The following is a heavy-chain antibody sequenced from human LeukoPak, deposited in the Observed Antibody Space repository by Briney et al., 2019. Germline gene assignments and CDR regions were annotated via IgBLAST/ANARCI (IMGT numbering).Heavy chain of an antibody. J-gene: IGHJ4*02. D-gene: IGHD4-23*01. Sequence: GGSLRLSCAASEFTFSSYSMNWVRQAPGKGLEWVSSISSSSSYIYYADSVKGRFTISRDNAKNSLYLQMNSLRTEDTALYYCAKSGTVVSGVFDYWGQGTLVTVSS. CDR2: ISSSSSYI. CDR3: AKSGTVVSGVFDY. CDR1: EFTFSSYS. V-gene: IGHV3-21*04.